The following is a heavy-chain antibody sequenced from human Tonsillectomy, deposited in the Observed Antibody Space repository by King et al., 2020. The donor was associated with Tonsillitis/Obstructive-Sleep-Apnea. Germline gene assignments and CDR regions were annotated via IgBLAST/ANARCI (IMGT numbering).Heavy chain of an antibody. J-gene: IGHJ4*02. V-gene: IGHV3-7*03. CDR3: ARGYSGSYDS. Sequence: VQLVESGGGLVQPGGSLRLSCAASGFTFSSYWMNWLRQAPGKGLEWVANMNQDGSEKYYLDSVRGRFTISRDNVKNSLYLQMNTLRAEDTAVHYCARGYSGSYDSWGQGTLVTVSS. CDR1: GFTFSSYW. D-gene: IGHD1-26*01. CDR2: MNQDGSEK.